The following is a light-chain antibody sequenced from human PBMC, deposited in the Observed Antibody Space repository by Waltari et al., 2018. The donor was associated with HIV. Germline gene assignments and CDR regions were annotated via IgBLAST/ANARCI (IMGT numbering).Light chain of an antibody. V-gene: IGLV1-47*01. Sequence: QSVLTQPPSASGTPGQRVTISCSGSNSNIGSKDVYWFQHLPGTAPKLLIYRTNLRRSGVPDRFSGSKSGTSASLAISGLRSDDEADYYCAAWDDTLSSYVFGTGTTVTV. J-gene: IGLJ1*01. CDR1: NSNIGSKD. CDR3: AAWDDTLSSYV. CDR2: RTN.